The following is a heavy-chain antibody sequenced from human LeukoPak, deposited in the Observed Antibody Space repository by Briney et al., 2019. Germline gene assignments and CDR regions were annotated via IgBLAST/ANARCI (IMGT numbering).Heavy chain of an antibody. CDR2: IYTSGST. J-gene: IGHJ5*02. D-gene: IGHD3-3*01. Sequence: SETLSLTCTVSGGSISSSSYYWSWIRQPAGKGLEWIGRIYTSGSTNYNPSLKSRVTMSVDTSKNQFSLKLSSVTAADTAVYYCARDLDRFLDWFDPWGQGTLVTVSS. CDR1: GGSISSSSYY. CDR3: ARDLDRFLDWFDP. V-gene: IGHV4-61*02.